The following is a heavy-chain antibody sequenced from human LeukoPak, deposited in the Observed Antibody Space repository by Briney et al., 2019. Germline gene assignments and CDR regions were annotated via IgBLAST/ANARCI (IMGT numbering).Heavy chain of an antibody. CDR3: ARDDLLTTVDY. D-gene: IGHD4-17*01. V-gene: IGHV3-66*02. CDR2: IYSGGIT. Sequence: GGSLRLSCAASGFSVSSNYMTWVRQAPGKGLEWVSVIYSGGITYYADSVKGRFTISRDNSKSTLHLQMNNLRVEDTAVYYCARDDLLTTVDYWGQGTLVTVSS. CDR1: GFSVSSNY. J-gene: IGHJ4*02.